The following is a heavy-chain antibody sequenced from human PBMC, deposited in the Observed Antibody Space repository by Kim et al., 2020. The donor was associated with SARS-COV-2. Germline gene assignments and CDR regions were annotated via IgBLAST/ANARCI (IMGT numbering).Heavy chain of an antibody. CDR3: ARGGYYDFWSGPFDY. Sequence: GGSLRLSCAASGFTFSSYWMSWVRQAPGKGLEWVANIKQDGSEKYYVDSVKGRFTISRDNAKNSLYLQMNSLRAEDTAVYYCARGGYYDFWSGPFDYWGQGTLVTVSS. V-gene: IGHV3-7*01. CDR2: IKQDGSEK. D-gene: IGHD3-3*01. CDR1: GFTFSSYW. J-gene: IGHJ4*02.